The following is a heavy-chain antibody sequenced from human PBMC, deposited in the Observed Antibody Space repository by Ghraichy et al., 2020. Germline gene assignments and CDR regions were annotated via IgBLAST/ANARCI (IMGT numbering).Heavy chain of an antibody. CDR3: VKNLRDGYNLDY. CDR1: GFTFSNYA. J-gene: IGHJ4*02. D-gene: IGHD5-24*01. Sequence: GGSLRLSCSASGFTFSNYAMHWVRQAPGKGLEYVSAISSNGDNTYYADSVKGRFTISRDNSKNTLYLQMSSLRAEDTAVYYCVKNLRDGYNLDYWGQGTLVTVSS. V-gene: IGHV3-64D*06. CDR2: ISSNGDNT.